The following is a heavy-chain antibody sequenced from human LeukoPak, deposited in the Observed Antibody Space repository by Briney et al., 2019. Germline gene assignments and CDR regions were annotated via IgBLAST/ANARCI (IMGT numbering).Heavy chain of an antibody. V-gene: IGHV1-2*02. CDR3: ARSDGYNGYDYEDY. J-gene: IGHJ4*02. Sequence: ASVKVSCKASGYTFTGYYMHWVRQAPGQGLEWMGWINPNSGGTNYAQKFQGRVTMTRDTSISTAYMELSRLRSDDTAVYYCARSDGYNGYDYEDYWGQGTLVTVSS. D-gene: IGHD5-12*01. CDR1: GYTFTGYY. CDR2: INPNSGGT.